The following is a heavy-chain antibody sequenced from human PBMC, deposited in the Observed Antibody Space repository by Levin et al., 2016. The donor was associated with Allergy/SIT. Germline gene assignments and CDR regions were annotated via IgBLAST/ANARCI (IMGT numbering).Heavy chain of an antibody. V-gene: IGHV1-18*01. CDR3: ARVSYYYDSSGIDY. Sequence: ASVKVSCKASGYTFTSYGISWVRQAPGQGLEWMGWISAYNGNTNYAQKLQGRVTMTTDTSTSTAYMELRSLRSDDTAVYYCARVSYYYDSSGIDYWGQGTLVTVSS. D-gene: IGHD3-22*01. CDR1: GYTFTSYG. J-gene: IGHJ4*02. CDR2: ISAYNGNT.